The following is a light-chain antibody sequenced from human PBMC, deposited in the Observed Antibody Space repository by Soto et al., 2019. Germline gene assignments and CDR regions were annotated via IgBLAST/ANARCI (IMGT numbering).Light chain of an antibody. CDR2: DAS. V-gene: IGKV3-11*01. Sequence: EIVLTQSPATLSLSPGDRATLSCRASQSVSSYLAWYQQKPGQAPRLLIYDASTRATGIPARFSGSGSGTECPLTTSSLETQDFAVYFCQQRINWPSSFGGGTTVEIK. CDR1: QSVSSY. J-gene: IGKJ4*01. CDR3: QQRINWPSS.